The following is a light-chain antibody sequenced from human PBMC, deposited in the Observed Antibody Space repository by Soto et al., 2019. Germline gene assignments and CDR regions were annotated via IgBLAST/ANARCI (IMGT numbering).Light chain of an antibody. CDR2: GAS. V-gene: IGKV3-15*01. J-gene: IGKJ3*01. CDR1: QSVSSN. Sequence: EIVMTQSPATLSVSPGERATLSCRASQSVSSNLAWYQHKPGQAPRLLIYGASTRATGIPARFSGSGSGTDLHLTISSMHFEDFAFHYCQYFNNWPFLDTFGPGTKVDIQ. CDR3: QYFNNWPFLDT.